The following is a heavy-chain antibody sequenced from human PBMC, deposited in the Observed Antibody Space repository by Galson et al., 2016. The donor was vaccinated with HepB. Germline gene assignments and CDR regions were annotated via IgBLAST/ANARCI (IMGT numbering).Heavy chain of an antibody. J-gene: IGHJ4*02. CDR2: IKQDGSEI. V-gene: IGHV3-7*01. Sequence: SLRLSCAVSGFTFSTFWMSWVRQAPGKGLEWVANIKQDGSEIFYMDSVKGRFNISRDNANNSLYLQMNSLRAEDTAVYSCARYNWKDAPCDNWGQGTRVTVSS. CDR3: ARYNWKDAPCDN. D-gene: IGHD1-20*01. CDR1: GFTFSTFW.